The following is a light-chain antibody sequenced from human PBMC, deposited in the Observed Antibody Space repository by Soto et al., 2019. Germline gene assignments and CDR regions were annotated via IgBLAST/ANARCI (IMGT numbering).Light chain of an antibody. CDR3: QQYGGSPQT. Sequence: PGEGATLACRASQSVSKYLAWYHQKPGQAPRLLIYGASSRATGIPDSFSGSGSGTDFTLTISRLEPEDFAVYYCQQYGGSPQTFGQGTQVDIK. CDR2: GAS. J-gene: IGKJ1*01. V-gene: IGKV3-20*01. CDR1: QSVSKY.